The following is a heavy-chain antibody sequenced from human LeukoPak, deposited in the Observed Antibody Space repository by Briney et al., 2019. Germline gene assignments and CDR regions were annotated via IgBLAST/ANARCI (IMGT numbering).Heavy chain of an antibody. V-gene: IGHV4-59*01. CDR3: ARETPYGSGSYPFDY. CDR1: GGSISSYC. D-gene: IGHD3-10*01. CDR2: IYNSGST. J-gene: IGHJ4*02. Sequence: PSETLSLTCTVSGGSISSYCWNWIRQPPGKGLEWIGYIYNSGSTNNNPSLKSRVTISVDTSKKQFSPKLSSVTAADTAVYYCARETPYGSGSYPFDYWGQGILVTVSS.